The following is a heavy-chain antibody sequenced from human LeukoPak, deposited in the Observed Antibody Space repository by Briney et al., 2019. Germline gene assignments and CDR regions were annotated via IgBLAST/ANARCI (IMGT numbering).Heavy chain of an antibody. CDR3: ARTPYYYGSGSYYYFDY. CDR1: GGSISSYY. Sequence: SETLSLTCTVSGGSISSYYWSWIRQPPGKGLEWIGYIYYSGSTNYNPSLKSRVTISVDTSKNQFSLKLSSVTAADTAVYYCARTPYYYGSGSYYYFDYWCQGTLVTVSS. J-gene: IGHJ4*02. CDR2: IYYSGST. V-gene: IGHV4-59*01. D-gene: IGHD3-10*01.